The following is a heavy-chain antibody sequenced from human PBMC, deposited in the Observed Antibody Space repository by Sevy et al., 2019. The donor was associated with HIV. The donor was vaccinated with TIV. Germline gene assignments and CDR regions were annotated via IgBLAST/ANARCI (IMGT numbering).Heavy chain of an antibody. CDR2: INPNSGGT. V-gene: IGHV1-2*02. CDR1: GYTFTGYY. J-gene: IGHJ4*02. D-gene: IGHD3-10*01. CDR3: ARAPPPVLLWFGELLGFDY. Sequence: ASVKVSCKASGYTFTGYYMHWVRQAPGQGLEWMGWINPNSGGTNYAQTFQGRVTMTRDTSISTAYMELSRLRSDDTAVYYCARAPPPVLLWFGELLGFDYWGQGTLVTVSS.